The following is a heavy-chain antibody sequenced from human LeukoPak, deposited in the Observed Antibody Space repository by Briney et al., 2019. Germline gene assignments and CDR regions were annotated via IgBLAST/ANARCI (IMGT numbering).Heavy chain of an antibody. D-gene: IGHD3-9*01. CDR1: GFTFTSSA. CDR2: IVVGSGNT. CDR3: AALDYDILTGYYKDYYFDY. V-gene: IGHV1-58*01. J-gene: IGHJ4*02. Sequence: TSVKLSCKASGFTFTSSAVRWVRQARGQRLEWIGSIVVGSGNTNYAQKFQERVTITRDMSTSTAYMELSSLRSEDTAVYYCAALDYDILTGYYKDYYFDYWGQGTLVTVSS.